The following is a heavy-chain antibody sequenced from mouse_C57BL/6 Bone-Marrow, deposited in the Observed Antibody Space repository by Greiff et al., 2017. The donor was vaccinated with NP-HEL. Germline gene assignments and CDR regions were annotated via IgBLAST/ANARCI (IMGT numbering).Heavy chain of an antibody. CDR1: GYTFTDYE. D-gene: IGHD1-1*01. V-gene: IGHV1-15*01. J-gene: IGHJ4*01. CDR3: RGSSYFYYAMDY. CDR2: IDPETGGT. Sequence: QVQLQQSGAELVRPGASVTLSCKASGYTFTDYEMHWVKQTPVHGLEWIGAIDPETGGTAYNQKFKGKAILTADKSSSTAYMELRSLTSEDSAVYYCRGSSYFYYAMDYWGQGTSVTVSS.